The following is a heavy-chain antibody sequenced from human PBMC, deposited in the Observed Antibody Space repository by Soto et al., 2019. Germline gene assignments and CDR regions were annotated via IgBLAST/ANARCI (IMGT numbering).Heavy chain of an antibody. CDR1: GGSISSSSYY. CDR3: AREVKLWFGELLESVWFDP. D-gene: IGHD3-10*01. CDR2: IFYSGST. J-gene: IGHJ5*02. Sequence: SETLSLTCTVSGGSISSSSYYWGWIRQPPGKGLEWIGSIFYSGSTYYNPSLKSRVTISVDTSKNQFSLKLSSVTAADTAVYYCAREVKLWFGELLESVWFDPWGHGTLVTVSS. V-gene: IGHV4-39*07.